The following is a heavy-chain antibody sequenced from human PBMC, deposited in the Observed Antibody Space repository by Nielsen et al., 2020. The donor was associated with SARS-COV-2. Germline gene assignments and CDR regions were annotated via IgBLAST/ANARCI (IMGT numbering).Heavy chain of an antibody. CDR3: ARVLRNSSSPRPYYFDY. J-gene: IGHJ4*02. CDR2: IYYSGST. CDR1: GGSISSSSYY. Sequence: SETLSLTCTVSGGSISSSSYYWGWIRQPPGKGLEWIGSIYYSGSTNYNPSLKSRVTISVDTSKNQFSLKLSSVTAADTAVYYCARVLRNSSSPRPYYFDYWGQGTLVTVSS. V-gene: IGHV4-39*07. D-gene: IGHD6-6*01.